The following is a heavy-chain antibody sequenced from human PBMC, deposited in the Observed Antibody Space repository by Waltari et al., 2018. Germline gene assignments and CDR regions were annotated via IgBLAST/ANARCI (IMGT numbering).Heavy chain of an antibody. CDR3: ARVAPWFGELLPFDY. CDR1: GGSISSSSYY. Sequence: QLQLQESGPGLVKPSETLSLTCTVSGGSISSSSYYWGWIRQPPGKGLEWIGSIYYSGSTYYNPSLKSRVTISVDTSKNQFSLKLSSVTAADTAVYYCARVAPWFGELLPFDYWGQGTLVTVSS. D-gene: IGHD3-10*01. V-gene: IGHV4-39*07. CDR2: IYYSGST. J-gene: IGHJ4*02.